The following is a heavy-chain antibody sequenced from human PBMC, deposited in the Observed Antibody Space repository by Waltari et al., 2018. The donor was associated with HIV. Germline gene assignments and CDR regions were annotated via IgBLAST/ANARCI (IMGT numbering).Heavy chain of an antibody. CDR2: ISGSGDST. J-gene: IGHJ4*02. CDR3: AKASSASCYASLHY. Sequence: EVQLLDSGGGLVQPGGSLRLSCSASGSSFGTSAMSWVRQAPGKGLELVSVISGSGDSTFYADSVKGRFTISRDDSKNTLYLQMNSLSAEDTAVYYCAKASSASCYASLHYWGQGTLVTVSS. CDR1: GSSFGTSA. V-gene: IGHV3-23*01. D-gene: IGHD2-2*01.